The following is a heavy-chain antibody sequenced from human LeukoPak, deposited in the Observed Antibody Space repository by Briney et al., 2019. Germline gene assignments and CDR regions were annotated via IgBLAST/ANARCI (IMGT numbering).Heavy chain of an antibody. J-gene: IGHJ6*03. Sequence: GASVEVSCKASGYTFTSYGISWVRQAPGQELEWMAWISAYNGNTNYAQKLQGRVTMTTDTSTSTAYMELRSLRSDDTAVYYCARGGSGSYYWGTYYMDVWDKGTTVTVSS. CDR1: GYTFTSYG. V-gene: IGHV1-18*01. D-gene: IGHD3-10*01. CDR3: ARGGSGSYYWGTYYMDV. CDR2: ISAYNGNT.